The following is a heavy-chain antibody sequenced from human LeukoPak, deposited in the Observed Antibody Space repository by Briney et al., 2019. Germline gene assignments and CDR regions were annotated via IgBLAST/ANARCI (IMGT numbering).Heavy chain of an antibody. Sequence: SETLSLTCTVSGGSVTTYYWSWIRQSAGKGLEWIGHISTSGTTTYNPSLKSRVTMSVDTSKNQFSLKLTSVTASDTAVYYCAREATVVGATIIWGQGTLVTVSS. J-gene: IGHJ4*02. D-gene: IGHD1-26*01. CDR1: GGSVTTYY. CDR3: AREATVVGATII. CDR2: ISTSGTT. V-gene: IGHV4-4*07.